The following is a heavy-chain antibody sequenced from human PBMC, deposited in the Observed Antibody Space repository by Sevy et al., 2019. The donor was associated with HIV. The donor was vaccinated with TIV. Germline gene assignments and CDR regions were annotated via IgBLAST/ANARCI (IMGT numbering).Heavy chain of an antibody. Sequence: GGSLRLSCAASGFTFSKYWMGWVRQAPGKGLEWVANIKQGAGQKYYVDSVKGRFTISRDNAKNSLYLQRNSLRAEDTAVYFCARDDGNYFFHYWGQGTLVTVSS. CDR2: IKQGAGQK. CDR1: GFTFSKYW. CDR3: ARDDGNYFFHY. J-gene: IGHJ4*02. D-gene: IGHD1-7*01. V-gene: IGHV3-7*01.